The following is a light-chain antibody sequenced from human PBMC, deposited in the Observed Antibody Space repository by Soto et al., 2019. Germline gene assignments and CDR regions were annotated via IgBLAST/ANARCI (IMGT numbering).Light chain of an antibody. V-gene: IGKV1-6*01. CDR2: GAS. CDR3: LQDRNYPRT. J-gene: IGKJ1*01. CDR1: QDIRGD. Sequence: AIQMTQSPSSLSASVGDRVTITCRASQDIRGDLGWYQQKPGKAPKALIYGASNLQSGVPSRFSGSGFGTDFTLTISSLQPEEFATYYCLQDRNYPRTFGQGTKVESK.